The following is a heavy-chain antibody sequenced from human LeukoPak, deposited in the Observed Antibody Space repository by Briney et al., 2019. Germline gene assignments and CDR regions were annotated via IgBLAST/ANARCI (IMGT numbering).Heavy chain of an antibody. Sequence: PGGSLRLSCAASGFTFSSYWMSWVRQAPGKGLEWVANIKQDGSEKYYVDSVKGRFTISRDNAKNSLYLQMNSLRAEDTAVYYCARAGTFFYDSSGYYLWGQGTLVTVSS. CDR2: IKQDGSEK. V-gene: IGHV3-7*01. D-gene: IGHD3-22*01. CDR3: ARAGTFFYDSSGYYL. J-gene: IGHJ5*02. CDR1: GFTFSSYW.